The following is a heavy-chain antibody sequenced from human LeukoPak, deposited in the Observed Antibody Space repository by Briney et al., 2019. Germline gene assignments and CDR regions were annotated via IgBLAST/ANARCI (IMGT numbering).Heavy chain of an antibody. CDR1: GGSISFSSHY. J-gene: IGHJ4*02. CDR3: ARLSYGSGSYYNFYLDY. Sequence: SETLSLTCTVSGGSISFSSHYWGWIRQSPGKGLEWIGSIYYTGNTYYNSSLKSRVTISVDTSKNQFSLELSSVTAADTAVYYCARLSYGSGSYYNFYLDYWGQGTLVTVSS. D-gene: IGHD3-10*01. V-gene: IGHV4-39*01. CDR2: IYYTGNT.